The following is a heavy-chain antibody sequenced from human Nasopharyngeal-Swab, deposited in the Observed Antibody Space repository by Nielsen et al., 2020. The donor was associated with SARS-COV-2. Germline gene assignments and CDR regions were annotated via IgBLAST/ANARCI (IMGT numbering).Heavy chain of an antibody. CDR3: ASAHRAYGDSGYYPLDY. CDR2: ISGSGDNT. Sequence: GESLKISCEASGFTFNSFAMSWVRQGPGKGLEWVSVISGSGDNTFYADSVKGRFTISRDNSKNTLYLQMNSLRAEDTAVYYCASAHRAYGDSGYYPLDYWGKGTLVTVSS. D-gene: IGHD3-22*01. J-gene: IGHJ4*02. V-gene: IGHV3-23*01. CDR1: GFTFNSFA.